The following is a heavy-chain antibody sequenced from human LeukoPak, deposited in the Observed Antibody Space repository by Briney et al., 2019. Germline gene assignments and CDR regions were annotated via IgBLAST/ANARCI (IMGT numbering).Heavy chain of an antibody. Sequence: GSLRLSCAVSGFTFSDHFLDWVRQAPGKGLEWVGRSRNKAKSYTTEYAASVKVRFTISRDDSKNSLYLQMNSLKTEDTAVYYCVRVGSVAGSDYLDYWGQGTVVSVFS. D-gene: IGHD6-19*01. CDR2: SRNKAKSYTT. CDR3: VRVGSVAGSDYLDY. J-gene: IGHJ4*02. V-gene: IGHV3-72*01. CDR1: GFTFSDHF.